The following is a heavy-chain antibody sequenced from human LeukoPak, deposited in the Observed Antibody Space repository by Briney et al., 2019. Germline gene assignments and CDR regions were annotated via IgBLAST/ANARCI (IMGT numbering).Heavy chain of an antibody. CDR3: AGRRVGYGDYGYAFDI. CDR2: ISSSSSYI. D-gene: IGHD4-17*01. Sequence: GGSLRLSCAASGFTFSSYSMNWVRQAPGKGLEWVSSISSSSSYIYYADSLKGRFTIYRDNPKNSLHLQMNSLIAGATAVYYCAGRRVGYGDYGYAFDIWGQGTMVTVSS. V-gene: IGHV3-21*01. CDR1: GFTFSSYS. J-gene: IGHJ3*02.